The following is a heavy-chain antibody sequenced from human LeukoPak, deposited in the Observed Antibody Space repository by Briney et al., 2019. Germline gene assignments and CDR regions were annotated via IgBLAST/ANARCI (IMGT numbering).Heavy chain of an antibody. CDR2: IWYDGSNK. CDR3: ARARRYYGSGVKDAFDI. D-gene: IGHD3-10*01. J-gene: IGHJ3*02. V-gene: IGHV3-33*01. CDR1: GFTFSSYG. Sequence: ERSQRLSCAASGFTFSSYGMHWVRQAPGKGLEWVAVIWYDGSNKYYADSVKGRFTISRDNSKNTLYLQMNSLRAEDTAVYYCARARRYYGSGVKDAFDIWGQGTMVTVSS.